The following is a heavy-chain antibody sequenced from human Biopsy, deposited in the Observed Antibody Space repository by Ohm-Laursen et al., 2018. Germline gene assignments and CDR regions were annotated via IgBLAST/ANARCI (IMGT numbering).Heavy chain of an antibody. Sequence: QTLSLTCAVSGGSMSSYYWTWIRQPPGKGLEWIGYIYNSGSTNYNPSLKSRVTISVAVDTSKSQFSLRLSSVTAADTAMYYCARGEAGVYDALDIWGQGTMVIVSS. CDR2: IYNSGST. D-gene: IGHD5/OR15-5a*01. CDR1: GGSMSSYY. CDR3: ARGEAGVYDALDI. V-gene: IGHV4-59*01. J-gene: IGHJ3*02.